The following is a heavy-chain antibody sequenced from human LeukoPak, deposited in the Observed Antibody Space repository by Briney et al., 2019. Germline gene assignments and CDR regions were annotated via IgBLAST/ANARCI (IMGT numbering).Heavy chain of an antibody. CDR3: AKEEDFWSGYLWD. CDR2: ISYDGSNK. D-gene: IGHD3-3*01. Sequence: GGSLRLSCAASGFTFSSYGMHWVRQAPGKGLEWVAVISYDGSNKYYADSVKGRFTISRDNSKNTLYLQMNSLRAVDTAVYYCAKEEDFWSGYLWDWGQGTLVTVSS. V-gene: IGHV3-30*18. J-gene: IGHJ4*02. CDR1: GFTFSSYG.